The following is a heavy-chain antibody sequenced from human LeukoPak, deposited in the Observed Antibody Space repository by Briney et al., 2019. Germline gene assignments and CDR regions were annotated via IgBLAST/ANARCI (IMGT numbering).Heavy chain of an antibody. CDR3: ARDREYCSGGSCYSGDFDY. CDR1: GYTFTGYY. CDR2: ISPNSGGT. J-gene: IGHJ4*02. V-gene: IGHV1-2*02. Sequence: ASVKVSCKASGYTFTGYYMHWVRQAPGQGLEWMGWISPNSGGTNYAQKFQGRVTMTRDTSISTAYMELSRLRSDDTAVYYCARDREYCSGGSCYSGDFDYWGQGTLVTVSS. D-gene: IGHD2-15*01.